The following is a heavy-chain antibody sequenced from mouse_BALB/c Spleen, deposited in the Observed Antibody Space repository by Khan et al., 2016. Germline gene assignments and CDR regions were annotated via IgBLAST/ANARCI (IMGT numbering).Heavy chain of an antibody. V-gene: IGHV1S56*01. CDR1: GYTFPSYY. CDR3: AKGGLRHWYFDV. D-gene: IGHD2-2*01. Sequence: QVQLQQSGPELVKPGASVKMSCKASGYTFPSYYIQWVKQRPGQGLEWIGWIYPGDGTSKYNEKFKGQTTLAADTSSSTAYMLLSSLTSAETAIYVWAKGGLRHWYFDVWGAGTTVTVSS. J-gene: IGHJ1*01. CDR2: IYPGDGTS.